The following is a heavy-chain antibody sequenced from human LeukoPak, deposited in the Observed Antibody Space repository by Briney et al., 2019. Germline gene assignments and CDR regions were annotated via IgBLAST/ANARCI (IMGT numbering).Heavy chain of an antibody. CDR3: LPYGSGSYPAGN. CDR2: INPNSGGT. D-gene: IGHD3-10*01. Sequence: ASVKVSCKASGYTFTGYYMHWVRQAPGRGLEWMGWINPNSGGTNYAQKFQGRVTMTRDTSISTAYMELSRLRSDDTAVYYCLPYGSGSYPAGNWGQGTLVTVSS. V-gene: IGHV1-2*02. CDR1: GYTFTGYY. J-gene: IGHJ4*02.